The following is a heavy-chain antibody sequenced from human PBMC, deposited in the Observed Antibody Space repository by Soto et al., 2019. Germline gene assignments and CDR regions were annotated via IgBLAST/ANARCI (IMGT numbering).Heavy chain of an antibody. Sequence: QVQLVQSGAEVKKPGASVKVSCKASGYTFTSYYMHWVRQAPGQGLEWMGIINPSGGSTSYAQKFQGRVTMTRDTSTSTGYMELSSLRSEDTAVYYCARVWVDRGFDPWGQGTLVTVSS. CDR2: INPSGGST. CDR3: ARVWVDRGFDP. CDR1: GYTFTSYY. D-gene: IGHD1-26*01. J-gene: IGHJ5*02. V-gene: IGHV1-46*01.